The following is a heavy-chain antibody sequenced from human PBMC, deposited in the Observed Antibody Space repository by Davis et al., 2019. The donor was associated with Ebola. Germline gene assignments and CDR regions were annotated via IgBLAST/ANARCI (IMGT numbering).Heavy chain of an antibody. Sequence: ASVKVSCKASGYTFTSYSIHWVRHAPGQRPEWMSWINPGTGNTKYSQSLQDRVAFTMDTSASTAYMELGSLRSEDTALYFCARDAGDFGSYFDYWGQGSLVTVSS. V-gene: IGHV1-3*01. J-gene: IGHJ4*02. D-gene: IGHD4-17*01. CDR1: GYTFTSYS. CDR2: INPGTGNT. CDR3: ARDAGDFGSYFDY.